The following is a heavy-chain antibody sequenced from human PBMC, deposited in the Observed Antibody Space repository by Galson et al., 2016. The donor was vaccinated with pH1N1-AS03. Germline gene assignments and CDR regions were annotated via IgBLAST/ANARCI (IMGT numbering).Heavy chain of an antibody. V-gene: IGHV5-10-1*01. Sequence: QSGAEVKMPGESLKISCQGSGYTSTIYWISWVRQMPGKGLEWMGKIDPSDSCTYYSTSFRGHVTFSIDKSTSTAFLQLNNLKASDSAFYFCARHRKPYGSGSDFDYWGQGTLVAVSS. J-gene: IGHJ4*02. CDR1: GYTSTIYW. D-gene: IGHD3-10*01. CDR2: IDPSDSCT. CDR3: ARHRKPYGSGSDFDY.